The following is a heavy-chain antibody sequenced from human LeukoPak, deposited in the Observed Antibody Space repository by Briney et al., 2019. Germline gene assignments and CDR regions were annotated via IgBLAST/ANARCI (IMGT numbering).Heavy chain of an antibody. Sequence: GGSLRLSCAASGFTFSSYGMHWVRQAPGKGLEWVAFIRYDGSNKYYADSVKGRFTISRDNSKNTLYLQMNSLRAEDTAVYYCAKVSLSPSNYYYYYMDVWGKGTTVTVSS. CDR2: IRYDGSNK. CDR3: AKVSLSPSNYYYYYMDV. V-gene: IGHV3-30*02. CDR1: GFTFSSYG. D-gene: IGHD2/OR15-2a*01. J-gene: IGHJ6*03.